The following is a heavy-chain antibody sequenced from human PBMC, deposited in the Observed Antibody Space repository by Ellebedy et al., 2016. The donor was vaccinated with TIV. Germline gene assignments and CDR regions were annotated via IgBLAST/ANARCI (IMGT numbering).Heavy chain of an antibody. J-gene: IGHJ4*02. CDR1: GFTFSTYS. Sequence: GESLKISCSASGFTFSTYSMNWVRQAPGKGLEWVSYISSTSRTIYYADSVKGRFTISRDNAKNSLYLQMNSLRAEDTAVYYCARDPQYYFDYWGQGTLVTVSS. CDR2: ISSTSRTI. CDR3: ARDPQYYFDY. V-gene: IGHV3-48*04.